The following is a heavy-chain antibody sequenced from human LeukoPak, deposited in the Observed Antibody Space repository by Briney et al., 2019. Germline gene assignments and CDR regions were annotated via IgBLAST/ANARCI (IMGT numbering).Heavy chain of an antibody. CDR2: IRYDGSNK. J-gene: IGHJ6*03. V-gene: IGHV3-30*02. CDR3: AKDRYDFWSGYSHYYYYMDV. CDR1: GFTFSNFW. Sequence: GGSLRLSCAASGFTFSNFWMRWVRQAPGKGLEWVVFIRYDGSNKYYADSVKGRFSISRDNSKNTLYLQMNSLRAEDTAVYYCAKDRYDFWSGYSHYYYYMDVWGKGTTVTVSS. D-gene: IGHD3-3*01.